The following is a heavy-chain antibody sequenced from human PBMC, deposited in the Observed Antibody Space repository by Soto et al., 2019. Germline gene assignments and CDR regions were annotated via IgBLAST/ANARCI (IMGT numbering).Heavy chain of an antibody. J-gene: IGHJ4*02. Sequence: EVQLLESGGGLVQPGGSLRLSCAASGFTFSSYAMSWVRQAPGKGLEWVSAISGSGGSTYYADSVKGRFTISRDNSKNTLYLQRNSLRAEDTAVYYCAKGLRGYSYGYQPGFDYWGQGTLVTVSS. CDR3: AKGLRGYSYGYQPGFDY. CDR1: GFTFSSYA. D-gene: IGHD5-18*01. CDR2: ISGSGGST. V-gene: IGHV3-23*01.